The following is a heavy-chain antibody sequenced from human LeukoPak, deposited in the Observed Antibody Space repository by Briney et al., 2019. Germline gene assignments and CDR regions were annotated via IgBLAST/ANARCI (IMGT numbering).Heavy chain of an antibody. V-gene: IGHV3-21*01. J-gene: IGHJ3*01. D-gene: IGHD1-26*01. CDR3: AREGHIVGATTYAFDL. Sequence: GGSLRLSCTASGFTFSTYSMNWVRQAPGKGLEWVSSISSSGTYIYYADSVKGRFTISRDNAKNSLYMQMIGLRAEDTAVYFCAREGHIVGATTYAFDLWGQGTMVTVSS. CDR1: GFTFSTYS. CDR2: ISSSGTYI.